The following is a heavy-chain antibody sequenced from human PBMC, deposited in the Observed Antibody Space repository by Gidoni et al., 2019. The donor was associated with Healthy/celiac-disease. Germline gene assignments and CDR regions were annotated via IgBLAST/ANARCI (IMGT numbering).Heavy chain of an antibody. D-gene: IGHD3-10*01. J-gene: IGHJ6*02. CDR2: INHSGST. V-gene: IGHV4-34*01. Sequence: QVQLQQWGAGLLKPSETLSLTCAVYGGSFSGYYWSWIRQPPGKGLEWIGEINHSGSTNYNPSLKSRVTISVDTSKNQFSLKLSSVTAADTAVYYCARVDTMVRGVISRYYGMDVWGQGTTVTVSS. CDR3: ARVDTMVRGVISRYYGMDV. CDR1: GGSFSGYY.